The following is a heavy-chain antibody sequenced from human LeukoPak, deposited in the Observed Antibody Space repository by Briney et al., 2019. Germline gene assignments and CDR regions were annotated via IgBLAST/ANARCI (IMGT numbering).Heavy chain of an antibody. J-gene: IGHJ4*02. Sequence: GGSLRLSCAASGFTFSNYWMHWVRQAPGKGLVWVSRIYGDGTRIAYADSVKGRFTISGDNAKSTLYLQMNSLRVEDTAVYYCARNNRDYWGQGTLVTVSS. CDR1: GFTFSNYW. V-gene: IGHV3-74*01. D-gene: IGHD1/OR15-1a*01. CDR3: ARNNRDY. CDR2: IYGDGTRI.